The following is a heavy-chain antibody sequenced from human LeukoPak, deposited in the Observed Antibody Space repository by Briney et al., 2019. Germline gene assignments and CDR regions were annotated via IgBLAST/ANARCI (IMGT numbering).Heavy chain of an antibody. J-gene: IGHJ4*02. Sequence: GGSLRLSCAAAGFTFSSYAMHWVRPAPGKGLEWEAVISYEVSNKYYADSVKGRFTISRDNSKNTLYLQMNSLRAEDTAVYYCARDRDSSDFFDYWGQGTLVTGSS. CDR2: ISYEVSNK. CDR3: ARDRDSSDFFDY. V-gene: IGHV3-30*04. CDR1: GFTFSSYA. D-gene: IGHD3-22*01.